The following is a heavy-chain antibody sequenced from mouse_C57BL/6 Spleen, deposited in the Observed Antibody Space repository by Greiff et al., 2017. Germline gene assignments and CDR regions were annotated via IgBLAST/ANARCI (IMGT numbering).Heavy chain of an antibody. Sequence: EVQLVESGGGLVKPGGSLKLSCAASGFTFSSYAMSWVRQTPEKRLEWVATISDGGSYTYYPDNVKGRFSISRDNAKNNLYLQMSHLKSEDTAMYYCARENDGSRNLYFDYWGQGTTLTVSS. CDR2: ISDGGSYT. V-gene: IGHV5-4*01. J-gene: IGHJ2*01. D-gene: IGHD1-1*01. CDR1: GFTFSSYA. CDR3: ARENDGSRNLYFDY.